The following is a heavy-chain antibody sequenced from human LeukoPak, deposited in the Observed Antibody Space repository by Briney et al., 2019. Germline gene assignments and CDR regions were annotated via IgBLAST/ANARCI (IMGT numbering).Heavy chain of an antibody. Sequence: SETLSLTCAVSGYSISSGYYWGWIRPPPGKGLEWIGSIYHSGSTYYNPSLKSRVTISVDTSKNQFSLKLSSVTAADTAVYYCARLFYGSGKGYYFDYWGQGTLVTVSS. D-gene: IGHD3-10*01. CDR3: ARLFYGSGKGYYFDY. CDR1: GYSISSGYY. J-gene: IGHJ4*02. CDR2: IYHSGST. V-gene: IGHV4-38-2*01.